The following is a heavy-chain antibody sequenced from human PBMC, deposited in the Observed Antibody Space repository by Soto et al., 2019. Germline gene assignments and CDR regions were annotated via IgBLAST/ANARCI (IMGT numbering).Heavy chain of an antibody. Sequence: SETLSLTCTVSGASITGSSYWSWSRQPAGKGLEWIGRFSLSGTTNYNPSLRGRATMSADVSKNQFSLRLTSVTAADTALYYCARGMTPLGAPAWYYFDSWGQGTLVTVSS. CDR1: GASITGSSY. V-gene: IGHV4-4*07. D-gene: IGHD2-15*01. CDR2: FSLSGTT. CDR3: ARGMTPLGAPAWYYFDS. J-gene: IGHJ4*02.